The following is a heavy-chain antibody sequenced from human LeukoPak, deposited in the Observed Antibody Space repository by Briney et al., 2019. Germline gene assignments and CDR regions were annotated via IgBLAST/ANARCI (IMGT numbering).Heavy chain of an antibody. J-gene: IGHJ1*01. CDR3: ARAPSEIGGYYPEYFRH. V-gene: IGHV3-74*01. CDR2: IKSDGRT. Sequence: PGGSLRLSCAAAGFTFSNYWMHWVRQALGKGLVWVSRIKSDGRTNYADSVKGRFTISRDNAKNTVSLQLNRLRAEDTGVYYCARAPSEIGGYYPEYFRHWGQGTLVTVSS. CDR1: GFTFSNYW. D-gene: IGHD3-22*01.